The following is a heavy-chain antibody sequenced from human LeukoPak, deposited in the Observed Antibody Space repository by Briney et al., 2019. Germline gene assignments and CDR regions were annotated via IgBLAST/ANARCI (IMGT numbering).Heavy chain of an antibody. CDR2: IIPIFGTA. Sequence: SVKVSCTASGGTFSSYAISWVRQAPGQGLEWMGGIIPIFGTANYAQKFQGRVTITADESTSTAYMELSSLRSEDTAVYYCARGVPGNSPGTLNYFDYWGQGTLVTVSS. D-gene: IGHD2/OR15-2a*01. V-gene: IGHV1-69*01. CDR1: GGTFSSYA. CDR3: ARGVPGNSPGTLNYFDY. J-gene: IGHJ4*02.